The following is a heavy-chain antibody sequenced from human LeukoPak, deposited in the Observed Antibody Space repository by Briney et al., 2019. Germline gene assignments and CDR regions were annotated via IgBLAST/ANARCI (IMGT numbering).Heavy chain of an antibody. D-gene: IGHD6-19*01. J-gene: IGHJ4*02. CDR1: GGSISSDY. CDR3: AREAVSGWYDYFDY. V-gene: IGHV4-59*01. CDR2: ISYSGST. Sequence: SETLSLTCTVSGGSISSDYWTWIRQPPGKGLEWIGYISYSGSTNYNPSLKSRVTISVDTSKNQFSLKLSSVTAADTAVYYCAREAVSGWYDYFDYWGQGTLVTVSS.